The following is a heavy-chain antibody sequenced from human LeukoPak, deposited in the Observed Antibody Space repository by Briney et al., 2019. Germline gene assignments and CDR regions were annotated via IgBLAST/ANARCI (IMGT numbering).Heavy chain of an antibody. J-gene: IGHJ4*02. Sequence: GGSPRLSCAASGFTLSSFWMHWVRQGPGKGLLWVSRIKGDGSTTSYADSVRGRFTMSRDNAKNTLYLQMNSLRAEDTAVCYCVRDVSYYRSGPHFDSWGQGTLVTVSS. CDR2: IKGDGSTT. D-gene: IGHD3-10*01. CDR3: VRDVSYYRSGPHFDS. V-gene: IGHV3-74*01. CDR1: GFTLSSFW.